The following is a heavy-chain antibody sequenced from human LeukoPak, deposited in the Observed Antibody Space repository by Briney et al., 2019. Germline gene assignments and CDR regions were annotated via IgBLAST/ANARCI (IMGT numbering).Heavy chain of an antibody. D-gene: IGHD2-21*01. J-gene: IGHJ4*02. CDR1: GGSFSGYY. V-gene: IGHV4-34*01. CDR2: INHTGST. Sequence: PSETLSLTCAVYGGSFSGYYWTWFRQPPGKRLEWIGEINHTGSTNFNPSLRSRVTLSMDPSKNQISLQLSSVTAADTAVYYCARLPGVVDFDSWGQGTLATVSS. CDR3: ARLPGVVDFDS.